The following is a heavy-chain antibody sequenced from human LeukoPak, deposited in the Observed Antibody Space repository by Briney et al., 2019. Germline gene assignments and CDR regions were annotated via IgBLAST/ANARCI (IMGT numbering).Heavy chain of an antibody. CDR3: AGLRYYYYGMDV. CDR1: GFTVSSNY. V-gene: IGHV3-66*01. J-gene: IGHJ6*02. CDR2: IYSGGST. Sequence: GGSLRLSCAASGFTVSSNYMSWVRQAPGKGLEWVSVIYSGGSTYYADSVKGRFTISRDNSKNTLYLQMNSLRAEDTAVYCCAGLRYYYYGMDVWGQGTTVTVSS.